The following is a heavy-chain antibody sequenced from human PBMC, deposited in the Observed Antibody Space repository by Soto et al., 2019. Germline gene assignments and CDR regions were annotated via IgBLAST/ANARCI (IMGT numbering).Heavy chain of an antibody. CDR3: AHKDCVWGRYCYDGYFDL. J-gene: IGHJ2*01. Sequence: QITLKESGPTLVKPTQTLTLTCTFSGFSLSTSGVGVGWIRQPPGKALEWLALIYWDDDKRYSPSLKSRLTNDKDTYHNQVVPTLTNRDPVDTARYYCAHKDCVWGRYCYDGYFDLWGHGTLVTVSS. CDR1: GFSLSTSGVG. D-gene: IGHD3-16*02. CDR2: IYWDDDK. V-gene: IGHV2-5*02.